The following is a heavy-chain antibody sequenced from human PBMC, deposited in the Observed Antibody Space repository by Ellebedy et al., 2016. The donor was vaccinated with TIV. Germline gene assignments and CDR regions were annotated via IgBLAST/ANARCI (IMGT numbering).Heavy chain of an antibody. J-gene: IGHJ6*02. CDR2: INPNSGGT. Sequence: ASVKVSCXASGYTFTGYYMHWVRQAPGQGLEWMGWINPNSGGTNYAQKFQGWVTMTRDTSISTAYMELSRLRSDDTAVYYCAREGMVRGVIKVGSDYYYGMDVWGQGTTVTVSS. CDR3: AREGMVRGVIKVGSDYYYGMDV. V-gene: IGHV1-2*04. D-gene: IGHD3-10*01. CDR1: GYTFTGYY.